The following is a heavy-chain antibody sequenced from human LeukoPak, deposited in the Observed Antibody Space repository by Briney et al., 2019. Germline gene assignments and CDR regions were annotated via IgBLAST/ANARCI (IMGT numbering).Heavy chain of an antibody. V-gene: IGHV4-59*01. CDR3: AKAAGYSTIYWFDP. Sequence: SETLSLTCTVSGGSIRSSHWSWIRQPPGKGLEFIGYIYYSGTSNYNPSLKSRVTMSVDTSNNQFSLKLNSVTAADTAVYYCAKAAGYSTIYWFDPWGQGTLVTVSS. CDR2: IYYSGTS. J-gene: IGHJ5*02. CDR1: GGSIRSSH. D-gene: IGHD6-13*01.